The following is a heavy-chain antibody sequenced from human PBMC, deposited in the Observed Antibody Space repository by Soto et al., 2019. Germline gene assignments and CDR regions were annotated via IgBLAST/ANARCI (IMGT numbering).Heavy chain of an antibody. CDR1: AFTFSSYE. D-gene: IGHD3-22*01. CDR3: AREQTRITMIVVALDAFDI. CDR2: ISSSGSTI. Sequence: GGSLRLSCAASAFTFSSYEMNWVRQAPGKGLEWVSYISSSGSTIYYADSVKGRFTISRDNAKNSLYLQMNSLRAEDTAVYYCAREQTRITMIVVALDAFDIWGQGTMVTVSS. V-gene: IGHV3-48*03. J-gene: IGHJ3*02.